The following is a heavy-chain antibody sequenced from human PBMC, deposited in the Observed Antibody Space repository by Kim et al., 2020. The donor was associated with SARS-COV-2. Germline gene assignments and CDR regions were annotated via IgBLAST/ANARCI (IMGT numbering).Heavy chain of an antibody. V-gene: IGHV4-59*08. Sequence: SETLSLTCTVSGGSINNYYWSWIRQPPGKGLEWIGYIYYTGTTRYYPSLRSRVTISVDTSKNQFSLRLSSVTAADTAVYYCARQGSWQDYGGQGTLVTVSS. CDR2: IYYTGTT. D-gene: IGHD2-15*01. CDR3: ARQGSWQDY. CDR1: GGSINNYY. J-gene: IGHJ4*02.